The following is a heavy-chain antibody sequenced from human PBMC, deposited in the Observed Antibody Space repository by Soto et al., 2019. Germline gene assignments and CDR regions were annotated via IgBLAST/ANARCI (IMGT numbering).Heavy chain of an antibody. CDR2: LSSSRRYI. D-gene: IGHD2-21*01. V-gene: IGHV3-21*04. Sequence: GGSLRLSCAASGFTFSSYSMNWVRQAPGKGLEWVSSLSSSRRYIYYAASVKCRFTISRENSKKSLYLQMNSRRAEGTAVYYCGRGGVAGGYYFDYWGQGTLVTVSS. CDR3: GRGGVAGGYYFDY. J-gene: IGHJ4*02. CDR1: GFTFSSYS.